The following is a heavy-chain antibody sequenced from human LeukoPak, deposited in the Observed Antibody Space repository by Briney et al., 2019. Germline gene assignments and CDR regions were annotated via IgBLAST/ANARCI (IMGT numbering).Heavy chain of an antibody. J-gene: IGHJ4*02. CDR2: IYPGDSYS. Sequence: GEALMISCKGSGYSFTSYCSGLLLHMAGEVREWRGIIYPGDSYSRYSPSFQGQLTISADKSIRTAYLQWSSLKASDTAMYYCASTPTGYNNNWYYFDYWGQGTLVTVSS. CDR3: ASTPTGYNNNWYYFDY. V-gene: IGHV5-51*01. CDR1: GYSFTSYC. D-gene: IGHD1-1*01.